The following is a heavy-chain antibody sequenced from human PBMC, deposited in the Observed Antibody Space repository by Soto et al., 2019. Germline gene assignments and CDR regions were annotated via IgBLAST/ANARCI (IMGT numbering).Heavy chain of an antibody. CDR2: IYHTGNT. CDR3: ARRGSSGTPVDY. Sequence: PSETLSLTCGVSGYSISNGYYWGWIRQPPGKGLEWIGNIYHTGNTYYNPSLKSRVTISVDKSKNQFSLKLSSVTAADTAVYYCARRGSSGTPVDYWGQGNLVTVSS. V-gene: IGHV4-38-2*01. J-gene: IGHJ4*02. CDR1: GYSISNGYY. D-gene: IGHD1-26*01.